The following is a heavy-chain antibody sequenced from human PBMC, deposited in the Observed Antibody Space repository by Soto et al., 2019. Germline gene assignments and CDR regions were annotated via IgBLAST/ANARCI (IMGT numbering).Heavy chain of an antibody. D-gene: IGHD2-2*02. J-gene: IGHJ6*02. V-gene: IGHV3-33*01. CDR1: GFTFSSYG. CDR3: TRGYCSSYSCYSAAMDV. CDR2: IWYDGSND. Sequence: VQLVESGGGVVQPGRSLRLSCAASGFTFSSYGMHWVRQAPGKGLEWVAVIWYDGSNDDYVDSVKGRFTISRDNSNNMLYLEMNRLRAEDTAIYYCTRGYCSSYSCYSAAMDVWGQGTTITVAS.